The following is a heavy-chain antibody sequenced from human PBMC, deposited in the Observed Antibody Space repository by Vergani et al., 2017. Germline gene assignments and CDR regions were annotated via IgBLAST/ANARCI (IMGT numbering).Heavy chain of an antibody. CDR2: ISSSSSYI. V-gene: IGHV3-21*01. CDR1: GFTFSSYA. J-gene: IGHJ4*02. D-gene: IGHD1-26*01. CDR3: ARVEGGSYRTPDDY. Sequence: EVQLLESGGGLVQPGGSLRLSCAASGFTFSSYAMNWVRQAPGKGLEWVSSISSSSSYIYYADSVKGRFTISRDNAKNSLYLQMNSLRAEDTAVYYCARVEGGSYRTPDDYWGQGTLVTVSS.